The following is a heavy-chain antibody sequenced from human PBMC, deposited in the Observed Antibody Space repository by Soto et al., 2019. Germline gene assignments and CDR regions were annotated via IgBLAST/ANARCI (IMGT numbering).Heavy chain of an antibody. CDR3: AKDQFCSGGSCYNHYYYYGMDV. J-gene: IGHJ6*02. CDR1: GFTFSSYA. Sequence: GGSLRLSCAASGFTFSSYAMSWVRQAPGKGLGWVSAISGSGGSTYYADSVKGRFTISRDNSKNTLYLQMNSLRAEDTAVYYCAKDQFCSGGSCYNHYYYYGMDVWGQGTTVTVSS. D-gene: IGHD2-15*01. V-gene: IGHV3-23*01. CDR2: ISGSGGST.